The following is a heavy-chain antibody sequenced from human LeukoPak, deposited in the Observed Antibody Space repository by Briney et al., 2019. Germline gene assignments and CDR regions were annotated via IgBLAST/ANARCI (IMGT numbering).Heavy chain of an antibody. D-gene: IGHD6-13*01. CDR2: ISGSGGST. J-gene: IGHJ5*02. CDR3: AKDGWVAFGSSWYPNWFDP. V-gene: IGHV3-23*01. CDR1: GFTVSSNY. Sequence: GGSLRLSCAASGFTVSSNYMSWVRQAPGKGLEWVSGISGSGGSTYYADSVKGRFTISRDNSKNTLYLQMNSLRAEDTAVYYCAKDGWVAFGSSWYPNWFDPWGQGTLVTVSS.